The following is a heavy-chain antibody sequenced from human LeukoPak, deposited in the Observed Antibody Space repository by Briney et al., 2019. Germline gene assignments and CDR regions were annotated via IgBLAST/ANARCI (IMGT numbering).Heavy chain of an antibody. J-gene: IGHJ5*02. D-gene: IGHD3/OR15-3a*01. Sequence: SETLSLTCTVSGGSISSSSYYWGWIRQPPGKGLEWIGSIYYSGSTYYNPSLKSRVTISVDTSKNQFSLKLSSVTAADTAAYYCARDGRGHPLFDPWGQGTLVTVSS. CDR1: GGSISSSSYY. V-gene: IGHV4-39*07. CDR2: IYYSGST. CDR3: ARDGRGHPLFDP.